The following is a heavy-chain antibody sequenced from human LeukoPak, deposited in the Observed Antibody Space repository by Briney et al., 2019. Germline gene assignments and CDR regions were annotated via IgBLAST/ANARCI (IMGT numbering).Heavy chain of an antibody. CDR1: GGSISSYF. V-gene: IGHV4-59*01. CDR3: ARGVGATTSLLH. D-gene: IGHD1-26*01. J-gene: IGHJ4*02. CDR2: ISYSGST. Sequence: PSETLSLTCTVSGGSISSYFWSWIRQPPGKGLEWIGYISYSGSTNYNPSLKSRVTISLDTSKNQFSLKLSSVTAADTAVYYCARGVGATTSLLHWGQGTLVTVSS.